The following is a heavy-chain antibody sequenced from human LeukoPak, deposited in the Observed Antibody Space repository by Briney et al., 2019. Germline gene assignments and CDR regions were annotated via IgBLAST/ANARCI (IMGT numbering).Heavy chain of an antibody. J-gene: IGHJ4*02. Sequence: GSLTLSCAASGFTFSSYWMHWVRQAPGKGLVWVSRINSDGSSTSDADSVKGRFTISRDNAKNTLYLQMNSLRAENTAVYYCASGTTFLDYWGEGTVVTVSS. V-gene: IGHV3-74*01. CDR3: ASGTTFLDY. CDR1: GFTFSSYW. CDR2: INSDGSST. D-gene: IGHD4-17*01.